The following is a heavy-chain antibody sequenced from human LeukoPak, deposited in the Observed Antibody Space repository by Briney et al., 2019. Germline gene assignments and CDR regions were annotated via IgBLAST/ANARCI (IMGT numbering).Heavy chain of an antibody. J-gene: IGHJ3*02. Sequence: QTLSLTCAISGDSVSSNSAAWNWIRQSPARGLEWLGRTYYRHRWYSDYVVSVRSRIIIKTATSKNPCFLQVNSVTPEDTAVYYCARVGLKAFDIWGQGTMVTVSS. CDR3: ARVGLKAFDI. V-gene: IGHV6-1*01. D-gene: IGHD3-16*01. CDR2: TYYRHRWYS. CDR1: GDSVSSNSAA.